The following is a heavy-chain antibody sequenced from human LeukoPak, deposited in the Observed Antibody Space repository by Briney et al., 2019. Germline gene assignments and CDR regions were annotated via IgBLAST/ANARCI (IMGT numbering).Heavy chain of an antibody. CDR3: ARGSSGSTKRYYFDS. D-gene: IGHD6-19*01. CDR1: GGSISSYY. V-gene: IGHV4-4*07. J-gene: IGHJ4*02. Sequence: SETLSLTCTVSGGSISSYYWSWIRQPPGKGLEWIGRLYSSGDTYYNPSLKSRLTMSVDTSKNQFSLKLRSVTAADAAVYYCARGSSGSTKRYYFDSWGQGALVTVPS. CDR2: LYSSGDT.